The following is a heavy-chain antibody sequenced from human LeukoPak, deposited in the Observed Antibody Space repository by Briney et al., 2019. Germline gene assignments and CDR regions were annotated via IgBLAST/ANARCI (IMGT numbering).Heavy chain of an antibody. V-gene: IGHV4-38-2*02. CDR1: GYPISSGYY. CDR2: IYYSGST. Sequence: PSETLSLTCTVSGYPISSGYYWGWIRQPPGKGLEWIGSIYYSGSTYYNPSLKSRVTISVDTSKNQFSLKLSSVTAADTAVYYCARQTTVTTRPPLNWFDPWGQGTLVTVSS. J-gene: IGHJ5*02. CDR3: ARQTTVTTRPPLNWFDP. D-gene: IGHD4-17*01.